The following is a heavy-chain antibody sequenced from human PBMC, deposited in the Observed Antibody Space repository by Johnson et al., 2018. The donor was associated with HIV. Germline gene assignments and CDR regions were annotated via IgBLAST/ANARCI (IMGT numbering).Heavy chain of an antibody. J-gene: IGHJ3*02. CDR3: TTDRGSSSSEEDAFDI. CDR1: GFTFSSYA. V-gene: IGHV3-23*04. D-gene: IGHD6-13*01. Sequence: VQLVESGGGVVQPGRSLRLSCAASGFTFSSYAMHWVRQAPGKGLEWVSAISGSGGSTYYADSVKGRFTISRDNSKNTLYLQMNSLRAEDTAVYYCTTDRGSSSSEEDAFDIWGQGTKVTVSS. CDR2: ISGSGGST.